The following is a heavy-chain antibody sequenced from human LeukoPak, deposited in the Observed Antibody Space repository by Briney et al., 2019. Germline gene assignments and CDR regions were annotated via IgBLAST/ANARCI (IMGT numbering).Heavy chain of an antibody. J-gene: IGHJ4*02. CDR3: ARHRRYSSSWFPLDFDY. Sequence: SETLSLTCTVSGGSISSYCWSWVRQPAGKGLEWIGRIYTSGSTNYNPSLKSRVTMSVDTSKNQFSLKLSSVTAADTAVYYCARHRRYSSSWFPLDFDYWGQGTLVTVSS. CDR1: GGSISSYC. CDR2: IYTSGST. V-gene: IGHV4-4*07. D-gene: IGHD6-13*01.